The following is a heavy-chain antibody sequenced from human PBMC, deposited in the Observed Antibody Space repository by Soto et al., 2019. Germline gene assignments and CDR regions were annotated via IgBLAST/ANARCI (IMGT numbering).Heavy chain of an antibody. Sequence: PSETLSLTCTVSGGTISRYYWSWIRQPPGKGLEWIGYMYNTGSTVYNPSFKSRVTISVDTSKNPFSLKLNSVTAAETAVSYCGQVLGGYCGTDCYRRDVWGQGTRVTVS. J-gene: IGHJ6*02. V-gene: IGHV4-59*01. CDR3: GQVLGGYCGTDCYRRDV. CDR2: MYNTGST. CDR1: GGTISRYY. D-gene: IGHD2-21*01.